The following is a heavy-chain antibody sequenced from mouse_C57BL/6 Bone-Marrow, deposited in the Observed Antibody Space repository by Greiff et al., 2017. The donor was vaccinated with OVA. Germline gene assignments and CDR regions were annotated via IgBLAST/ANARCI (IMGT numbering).Heavy chain of an antibody. J-gene: IGHJ3*01. CDR1: GYAFSSSW. CDR2: IYPGDGDT. Sequence: QVQLQQSGPELVKPGASVKISCKASGYAFSSSWMNWVKQRPGKGLEWIGRIYPGDGDTNYNGKFKGTSTLTADKSNSTAYMQISSLRSEDSAIYYCARRPYAYWGQGTLVTVSA. V-gene: IGHV1-82*01. CDR3: ARRPYAY.